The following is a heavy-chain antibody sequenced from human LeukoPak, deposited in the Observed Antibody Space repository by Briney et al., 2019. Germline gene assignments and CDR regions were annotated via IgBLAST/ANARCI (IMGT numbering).Heavy chain of an antibody. V-gene: IGHV3-21*06. CDR3: VRDGGSAWYINGDEAFDI. D-gene: IGHD6-19*01. J-gene: IGHJ3*02. CDR2: ISSTNGHT. Sequence: GGSLRLSCAASGFSFSFSNMNWVRQAPGKGLEWVSYISSTNGHTYYADSVNGRFTISRDTAKNSLYLQMNSLRAEDTAVYYCVRDGGSAWYINGDEAFDIWGQGTMVTVSS. CDR1: GFSFSFSN.